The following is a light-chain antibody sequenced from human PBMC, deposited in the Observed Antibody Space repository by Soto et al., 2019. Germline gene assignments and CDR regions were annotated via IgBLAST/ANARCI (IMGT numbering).Light chain of an antibody. J-gene: IGKJ3*01. CDR2: GAS. Sequence: DIQMTQSPSSLSASVGDRVTMTCRASENVMTYLNWYQQKSGKAPKLLIYGASSLQGGVPSRFSGTGSETNFSLTISAVQPEDYAIYHCQQSYTTPLTFGPGTKVEFK. CDR3: QQSYTTPLT. V-gene: IGKV1-39*01. CDR1: ENVMTY.